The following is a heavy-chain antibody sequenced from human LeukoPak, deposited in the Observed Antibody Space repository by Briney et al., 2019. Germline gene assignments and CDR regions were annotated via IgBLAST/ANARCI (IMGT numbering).Heavy chain of an antibody. CDR2: ISVSGDNT. Sequence: GGPLRLSCAASAFTFRSYAMSWVRQAPGKGLEWVSGISVSGDNTYYAESVKGRFTISRDNSKNTLYVQMNSLRAEDTAVYYCAKGGSVGTLKYFDDWGQGTLVTVSS. V-gene: IGHV3-23*01. D-gene: IGHD1-26*01. CDR3: AKGGSVGTLKYFDD. J-gene: IGHJ4*02. CDR1: AFTFRSYA.